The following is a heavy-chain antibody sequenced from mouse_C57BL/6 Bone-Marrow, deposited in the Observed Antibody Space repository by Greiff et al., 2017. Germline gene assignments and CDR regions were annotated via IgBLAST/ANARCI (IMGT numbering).Heavy chain of an antibody. CDR2: IYPRSGNT. J-gene: IGHJ3*01. CDR1: GYTFTSYG. CDR3: ASLPNYGRPY. Sequence: QVQLKESGAELARPGASVKLSCKASGYTFTSYGISWVKQRNGQGLEWIGEIYPRSGNTYYNEKFKGKATLTADKSSSTAYMELRILTSEDSADYCCASLPNYGRPYWGQGTLVTVSA. V-gene: IGHV1-81*01. D-gene: IGHD1-1*01.